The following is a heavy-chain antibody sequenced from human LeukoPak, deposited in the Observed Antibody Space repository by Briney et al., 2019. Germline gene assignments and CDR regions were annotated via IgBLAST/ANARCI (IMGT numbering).Heavy chain of an antibody. V-gene: IGHV4-34*01. CDR2: INHSGST. Sequence: SETLSLTCAVYGGSFSGYYWSWIRQPPGKGLEWIGEINHSGSTNYNPSLKSRVTISVDTSKNQFSLKLSSVAAADTAVYYCARVRRRVGATVFDYWGQGTLVTVSS. CDR1: GGSFSGYY. CDR3: ARVRRRVGATVFDY. J-gene: IGHJ4*02. D-gene: IGHD1-26*01.